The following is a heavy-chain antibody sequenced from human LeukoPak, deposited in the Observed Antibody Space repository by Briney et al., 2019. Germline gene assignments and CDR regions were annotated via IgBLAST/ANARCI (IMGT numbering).Heavy chain of an antibody. CDR1: GFRFSSYS. J-gene: IGHJ4*02. CDR3: AKDWWYYFDY. Sequence: GGSLRLSCAASGFRFSSYSMNWVRQAPGKGLEWVAFIRYDGSNKYYADSVKGRFTISRDNSKNTLYLQMNSLRAEDTAVYYCAKDWWYYFDYWGQGTLVTVSS. CDR2: IRYDGSNK. V-gene: IGHV3-30*02. D-gene: IGHD2-15*01.